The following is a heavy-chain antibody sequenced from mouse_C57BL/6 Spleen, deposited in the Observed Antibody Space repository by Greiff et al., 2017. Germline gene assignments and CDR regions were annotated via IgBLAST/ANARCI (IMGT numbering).Heavy chain of an antibody. V-gene: IGHV1-36*01. Sequence: VQLKESGPVLVKPGPSVKISCKASGFTFTDYYMHWVKQSHGKSLEWIGLVYPYNGGTSYNQKFKGKATLTVDTSSSTAYMELNSLTSEDSAVYYCARSYYGSSYAYFDYWGQGTTLTVSS. D-gene: IGHD1-1*01. CDR1: GFTFTDYY. J-gene: IGHJ2*01. CDR3: ARSYYGSSYAYFDY. CDR2: VYPYNGGT.